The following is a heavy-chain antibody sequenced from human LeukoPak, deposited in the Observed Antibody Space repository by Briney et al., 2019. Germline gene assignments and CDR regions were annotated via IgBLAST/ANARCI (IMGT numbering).Heavy chain of an antibody. Sequence: GESLKISCKGSGYSFTSYWIGWVRQMPGKGLEWMGIIYPGDSDTRYSPSFQGQVAISADKSISTAYLQWSSLKASDTAMYYCARQGSSWSPYFDYWGQGTLVTVSS. CDR3: ARQGSSWSPYFDY. CDR1: GYSFTSYW. J-gene: IGHJ4*02. D-gene: IGHD6-13*01. CDR2: IYPGDSDT. V-gene: IGHV5-51*01.